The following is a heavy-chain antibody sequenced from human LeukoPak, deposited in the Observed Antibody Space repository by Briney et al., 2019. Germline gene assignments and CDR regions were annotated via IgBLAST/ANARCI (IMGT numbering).Heavy chain of an antibody. CDR3: ARDRVYYYYYGMDV. Sequence: GRSLRLSCAASGFTFSSYAMHWVRQAPGKGLEWVAVISYDGSNKYYADSVKGRFTISRDNSKNTLYLQTNSLRAEDTAVYYCARDRVYYYYYGMDVWGQGTTVTVSS. CDR2: ISYDGSNK. V-gene: IGHV3-30*04. D-gene: IGHD6-13*01. CDR1: GFTFSSYA. J-gene: IGHJ6*02.